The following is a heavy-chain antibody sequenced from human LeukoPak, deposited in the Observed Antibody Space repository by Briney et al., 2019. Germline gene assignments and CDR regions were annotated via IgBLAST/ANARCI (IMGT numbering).Heavy chain of an antibody. D-gene: IGHD2-15*01. V-gene: IGHV3-7*01. CDR1: GFTVRSKY. Sequence: GGSLRLSCAASGFTVRSKYMSWVRQAPGKGLEWVANIKQDGSEKYYVDSVKGRFTISRDNAKNSLYLQMNSLRAEDTAVYYCARDLRYCSGGSCKDAFDIWGQGTMVTVSS. CDR2: IKQDGSEK. CDR3: ARDLRYCSGGSCKDAFDI. J-gene: IGHJ3*02.